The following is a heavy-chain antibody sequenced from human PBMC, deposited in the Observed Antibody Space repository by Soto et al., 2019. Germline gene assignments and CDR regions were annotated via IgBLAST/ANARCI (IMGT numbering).Heavy chain of an antibody. CDR3: ATGLNYFDY. V-gene: IGHV4-39*01. Sequence: QLQLQESGPGLVKPSETLSLTCTVSGGSISSSPYYWGWIRQPPGKGLEWIGSMYYSGSTYHNPSLKSRVTISVDTSKNQFSLQLSSVTAADTAVYYCATGLNYFDYWGQGTLVTVSS. J-gene: IGHJ4*02. D-gene: IGHD2-21*02. CDR2: MYYSGST. CDR1: GGSISSSPYY.